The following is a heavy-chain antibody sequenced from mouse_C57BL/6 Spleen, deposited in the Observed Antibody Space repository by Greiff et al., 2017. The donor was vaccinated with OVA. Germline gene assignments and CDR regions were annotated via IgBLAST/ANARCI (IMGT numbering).Heavy chain of an antibody. Sequence: VQVVESGPGLVAPSQSLSITCTVSGFSLPSYAISWVRQPPGTGLEWLGVIWTGGGTNYNSALKSRLSISKDNSKSQVFLKMNSLQTDDTARDYCAPHYGNYWYFDVWGTGTTVTVSS. CDR2: IWTGGGT. CDR3: APHYGNYWYFDV. V-gene: IGHV2-9-1*01. CDR1: GFSLPSYA. J-gene: IGHJ1*03. D-gene: IGHD2-1*01.